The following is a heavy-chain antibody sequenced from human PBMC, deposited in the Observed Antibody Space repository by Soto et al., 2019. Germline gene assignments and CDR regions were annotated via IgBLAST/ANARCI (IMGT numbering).Heavy chain of an antibody. Sequence: ASVKVSCKASGYTFTSYGISWVRQAPGQGLEWMGGIIPIFGTANYAQKFQGRVTITADESTSTAYMELSSLRSEDTAVYYCARDRGPSHGYWYYFDYRGQG. CDR1: GYTFTSYG. CDR2: IIPIFGTA. V-gene: IGHV1-69*13. D-gene: IGHD3-22*01. CDR3: ARDRGPSHGYWYYFDY. J-gene: IGHJ4*02.